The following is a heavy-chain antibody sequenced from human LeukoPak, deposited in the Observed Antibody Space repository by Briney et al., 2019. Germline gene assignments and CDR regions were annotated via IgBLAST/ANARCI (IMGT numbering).Heavy chain of an antibody. CDR2: IYHSGST. CDR1: GGSISSSNW. J-gene: IGHJ6*03. Sequence: SGTLSLTCAVSGGSISSSNWWSWVRQPPGKGLEWIGEIYHSGSTNYNPSLKSRVTISVDKSKNQFSLKLSSVTAADTAVYYCARDSRSSGYYYYMDVWGKGTTVTVSS. CDR3: ARDSRSSGYYYYMDV. V-gene: IGHV4-4*02. D-gene: IGHD6-19*01.